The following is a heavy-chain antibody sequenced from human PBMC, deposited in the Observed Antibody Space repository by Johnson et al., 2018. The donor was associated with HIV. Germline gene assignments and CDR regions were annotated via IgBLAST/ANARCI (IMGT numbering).Heavy chain of an antibody. Sequence: VQLVESGGGVIRPGGSLRLSCAASGFTFDDYGVSWVRQAPGKGLEWVSGINWNGGSTDYADSVKGRFTISRDNAKNSLFLQMNSLRAEDTALYYCARVSDDYGGNPAAWGAFDIWGQGTMVTVSS. CDR3: ARVSDDYGGNPAAWGAFDI. V-gene: IGHV3-20*04. CDR2: INWNGGST. D-gene: IGHD4-23*01. CDR1: GFTFDDYG. J-gene: IGHJ3*02.